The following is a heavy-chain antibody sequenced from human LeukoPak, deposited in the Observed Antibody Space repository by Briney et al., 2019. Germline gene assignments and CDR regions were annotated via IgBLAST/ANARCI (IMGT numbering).Heavy chain of an antibody. Sequence: SETLSLTCVVSGYSINSGYYWGWIRQSPGKGLEWIGSIYYSGSTYYNPSLKSRVTISVDTSKNQFSLKLSSVTAADTAVYYCARQPPTVLRSHYYYYYMDVWGKGTTVTVSS. V-gene: IGHV4-38-2*01. CDR2: IYYSGST. J-gene: IGHJ6*03. CDR3: ARQPPTVLRSHYYYYYMDV. CDR1: GYSINSGYY. D-gene: IGHD4-17*01.